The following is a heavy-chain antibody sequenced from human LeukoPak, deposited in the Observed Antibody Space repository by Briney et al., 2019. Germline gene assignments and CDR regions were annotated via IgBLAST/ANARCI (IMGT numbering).Heavy chain of an antibody. CDR3: ARGHDYGDLYWFDP. CDR1: GFAFNKYS. D-gene: IGHD4-17*01. CDR2: ISSTNTYN. J-gene: IGHJ5*02. Sequence: GGSLRLSCAASGFAFNKYSMNWVRQAPGKGLEWVSSISSTNTYNYYADSMKGRFTISRDSANNSLCLQMSGLRAEDTAVYYCARGHDYGDLYWFDPWGQGTLVTVSS. V-gene: IGHV3-21*03.